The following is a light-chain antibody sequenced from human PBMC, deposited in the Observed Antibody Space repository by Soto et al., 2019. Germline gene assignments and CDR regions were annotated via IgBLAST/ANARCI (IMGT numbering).Light chain of an antibody. Sequence: EIVLTQSPATLSLSPGERATLSFRASPSVTNFLAWYQQKPGQAPRLLIYGAFNRATGIPDRFSGSGSGTEFTLTISRLEPEDFAVYYCQQYGSSSWTFGQGTKVDIK. CDR3: QQYGSSSWT. V-gene: IGKV3-20*01. CDR2: GAF. CDR1: PSVTNF. J-gene: IGKJ1*01.